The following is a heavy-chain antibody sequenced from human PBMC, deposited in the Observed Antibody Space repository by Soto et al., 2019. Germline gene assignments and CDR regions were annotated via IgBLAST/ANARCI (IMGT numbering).Heavy chain of an antibody. D-gene: IGHD6-13*01. Sequence: XGSLRLSCAASGFIFDDFTMHWVRLVPGKGLQWVSYINWDGRIAMYADSVKGRFTISRDNTNNHLYLQMNSLRADDTALYYCAKDEGAAVESPGDWGHGTLVTVSS. J-gene: IGHJ4*01. V-gene: IGHV3-43*01. CDR2: INWDGRIA. CDR1: GFIFDDFT. CDR3: AKDEGAAVESPGD.